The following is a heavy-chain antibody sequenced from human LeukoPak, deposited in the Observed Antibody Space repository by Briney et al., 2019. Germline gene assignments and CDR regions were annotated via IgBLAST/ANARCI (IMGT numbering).Heavy chain of an antibody. Sequence: SVKVSCKASEGTFSSYAISWVRQAPGQGLEWMGGIIPIFGTANYAQKFQGRVTITADESTSTAYMELSSLRSEDTAVYYCARADSIAVAYGAFDIWGQGTMVTVSS. J-gene: IGHJ3*02. CDR3: ARADSIAVAYGAFDI. D-gene: IGHD6-19*01. CDR2: IIPIFGTA. CDR1: EGTFSSYA. V-gene: IGHV1-69*13.